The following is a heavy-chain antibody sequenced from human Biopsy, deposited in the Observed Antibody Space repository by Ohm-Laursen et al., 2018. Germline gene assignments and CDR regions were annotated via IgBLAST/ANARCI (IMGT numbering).Heavy chain of an antibody. CDR2: IYFTGRT. V-gene: IGHV4-59*12. CDR3: ASAGYNPDWNFDL. CDR1: GCPIDCYY. Sequence: GTLSLTCTVSGCPIDCYYWSWIRQPPGKALEWIGYIYFTGRTSYNPSVKSRVTMSVNTSKKQFSLRLSSVTAADTAVYYCASAGYNPDWNFDLWGRGTRVTVSS. D-gene: IGHD5-24*01. J-gene: IGHJ2*01.